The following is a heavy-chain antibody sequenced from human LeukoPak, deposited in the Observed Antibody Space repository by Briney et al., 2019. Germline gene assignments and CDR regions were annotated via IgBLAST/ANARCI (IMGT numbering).Heavy chain of an antibody. CDR1: GFTFSSYS. J-gene: IGHJ2*01. Sequence: GGSLGLSCAASGFTFSSYSMNWVRQAPGKGLEWVSSISSSSSYIYYADSVKGRFTISRDNAKNSLYLQMNSLRAEDTAVYYCASSPRDGDYDWYFDLWGRGTLVTVSS. D-gene: IGHD4-17*01. CDR2: ISSSSSYI. CDR3: ASSPRDGDYDWYFDL. V-gene: IGHV3-21*01.